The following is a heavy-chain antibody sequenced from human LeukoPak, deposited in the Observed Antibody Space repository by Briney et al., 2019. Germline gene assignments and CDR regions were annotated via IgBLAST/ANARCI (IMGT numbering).Heavy chain of an antibody. CDR1: GGSISSSSYY. D-gene: IGHD6-19*01. Sequence: SETLSLTCTVSGGSISSSSYYWGWIRQPPGKGLEWIGSIYYSGSTYYNPSLKSRVTISVDTSKNQFFLKLSSVTAADTAVYYCARALSSSGWYYYYYMDVWGKGTTVTVSS. CDR2: IYYSGST. J-gene: IGHJ6*03. V-gene: IGHV4-39*07. CDR3: ARALSSSGWYYYYYMDV.